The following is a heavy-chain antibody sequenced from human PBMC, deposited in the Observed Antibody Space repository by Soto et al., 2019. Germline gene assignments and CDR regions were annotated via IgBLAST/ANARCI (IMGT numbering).Heavy chain of an antibody. D-gene: IGHD3-10*01. V-gene: IGHV4-31*03. J-gene: IGHJ4*02. Sequence: QVQLQESGPGLVKPSQTLSLTCTVSGGSISSGGYYWSWIRQHPGKGLEWIGYIDYSGSPYYNPSLKSRVTISVDTSKNQFSLKLSSVTAAATAVYYCARGVTMVRGVIHTPYFDSWGQGTLVTVSS. CDR3: ARGVTMVRGVIHTPYFDS. CDR2: IDYSGSP. CDR1: GGSISSGGYY.